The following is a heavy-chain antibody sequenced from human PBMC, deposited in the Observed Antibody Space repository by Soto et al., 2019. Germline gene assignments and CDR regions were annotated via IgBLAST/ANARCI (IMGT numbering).Heavy chain of an antibody. CDR1: GGSISSYY. V-gene: IGHV4-59*01. CDR2: IYYSGST. D-gene: IGHD2-15*01. CDR3: ARFGQYCSGGSCYSGRWFDP. J-gene: IGHJ5*02. Sequence: PSETLSLTCTVSGGSISSYYWSWIRQPPGKGLEWIGYIYYSGSTNYNPSLKSRVTISVDTSKNQFSLKLSSVTAADTAVYYCARFGQYCSGGSCYSGRWFDPWGQGTLVTVSS.